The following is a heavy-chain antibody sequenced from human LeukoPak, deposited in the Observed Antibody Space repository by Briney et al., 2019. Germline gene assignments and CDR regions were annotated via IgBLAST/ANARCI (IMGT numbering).Heavy chain of an antibody. Sequence: PSETLSLTCTVSGGSISSGDYYWSWIRQPPGKGLEWIGYIYYSGSTYYNPSLKSRVTISVDTSKNQFSLKLSSVTAADTAVYYCARGPQLLRSLEWLSNQTGFDYWGQGTLVTVSS. D-gene: IGHD3-3*01. V-gene: IGHV4-30-4*01. CDR1: GGSISSGDYY. J-gene: IGHJ4*02. CDR2: IYYSGST. CDR3: ARGPQLLRSLEWLSNQTGFDY.